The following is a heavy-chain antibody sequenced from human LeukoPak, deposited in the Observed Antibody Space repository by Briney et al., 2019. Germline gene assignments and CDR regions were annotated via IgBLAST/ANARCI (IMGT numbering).Heavy chain of an antibody. CDR3: ASGMRVGPI. D-gene: IGHD1-26*01. V-gene: IGHV3-7*01. CDR2: IRQDGGEQ. Sequence: GGSLRLSCEASGFTFSNDWMGWVRQAPGKGLEWVANIRQDGGEQYYMDSVKGRFTISRDNGKNSAYLQMNSLRVEDTAVYYCASGMRVGPIWGQGTLVTVSS. J-gene: IGHJ4*02. CDR1: GFTFSNDW.